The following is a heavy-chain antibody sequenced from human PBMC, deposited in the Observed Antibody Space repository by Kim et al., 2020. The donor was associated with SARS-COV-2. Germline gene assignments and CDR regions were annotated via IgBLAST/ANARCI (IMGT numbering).Heavy chain of an antibody. CDR2: ISYDGSNK. D-gene: IGHD3-3*01. V-gene: IGHV3-30*18. J-gene: IGHJ4*02. Sequence: GGSLRLSCAASGFTFSSYGMHWVRQAPGKGLEWVAVISYDGSNKYYADSVKGRFTISRDNSKNTLYLQMNSLRAEDTAVYYCAKKGSLEWLLYGDYFDYWGQGTLVTVSS. CDR3: AKKGSLEWLLYGDYFDY. CDR1: GFTFSSYG.